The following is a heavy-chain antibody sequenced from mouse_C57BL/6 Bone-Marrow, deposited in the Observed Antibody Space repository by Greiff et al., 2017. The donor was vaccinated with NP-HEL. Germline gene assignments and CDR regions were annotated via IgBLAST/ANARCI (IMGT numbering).Heavy chain of an antibody. CDR1: GYSITSGYY. V-gene: IGHV3-6*01. D-gene: IGHD6-2*01. CDR2: ISYDGSN. CDR3: ARDSHWYFDV. J-gene: IGHJ1*03. Sequence: VQLQESGPGLVKPSQSLSLTCSVTGYSITSGYYWNWIRQFPGNKLEWMGYISYDGSNNYNPSLKNRISITRDTSKNQFFLKLNSVTTEDTATYYCARDSHWYFDVWGTGTTVTVSS.